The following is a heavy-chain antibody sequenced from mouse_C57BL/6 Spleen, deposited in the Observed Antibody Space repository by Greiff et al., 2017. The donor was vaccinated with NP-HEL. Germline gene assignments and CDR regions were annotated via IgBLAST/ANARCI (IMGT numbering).Heavy chain of an antibody. V-gene: IGHV1-80*01. Sequence: VQLQVSGAELVKPGASVKISCKASGYAFSSYWMNWVKQRPGKGLEWIGQIYPGDGDTNYNGKFKGKATLTADKSSSTAYMQLSSLTSEDSAVYFCARSPFITTVVAGFDYWGQGTTLTVSS. CDR3: ARSPFITTVVAGFDY. CDR1: GYAFSSYW. CDR2: IYPGDGDT. J-gene: IGHJ2*01. D-gene: IGHD1-1*01.